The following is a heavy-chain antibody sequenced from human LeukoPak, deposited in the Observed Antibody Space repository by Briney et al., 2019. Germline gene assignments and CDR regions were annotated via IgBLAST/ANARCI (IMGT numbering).Heavy chain of an antibody. J-gene: IGHJ5*02. Sequence: SVKVSCKASGGTFSSYAISWVRQAPGQGLEWMGGIIPIFGTANYAQKFQGRVTITADESTSTAYMELSSLRSEDTAVYYCARGTYSYGYWFDPWGQGTLVTVSS. V-gene: IGHV1-69*01. CDR1: GGTFSSYA. CDR3: ARGTYSYGYWFDP. D-gene: IGHD5-18*01. CDR2: IIPIFGTA.